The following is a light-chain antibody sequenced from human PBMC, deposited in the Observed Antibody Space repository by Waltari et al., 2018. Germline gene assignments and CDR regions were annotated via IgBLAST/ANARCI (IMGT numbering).Light chain of an antibody. CDR2: VED. CDR3: QSYQV. J-gene: IGLJ3*02. CDR1: SGSIASND. Sequence: FMLTQPHSVSESPGKTVNISCTRSSGSIASNDVQMYQLRPGSAPTTIIFVEDHGPSGVPVRFSCFIDSSSNSASLTVSGLKTEDEADYYCQSYQVFGGGTQLTVL. V-gene: IGLV6-57*03.